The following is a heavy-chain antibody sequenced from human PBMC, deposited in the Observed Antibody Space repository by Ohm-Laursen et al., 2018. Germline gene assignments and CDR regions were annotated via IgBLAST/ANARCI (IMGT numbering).Heavy chain of an antibody. Sequence: APVKVSCKASGYTFSSYDIIWVRQASGQGPEWMGWMNPNSHNTGYARKFRGRVSMTSDSSISTAYMELYSLTSEDTATYYCARAVRYQLLSDPWGQGTLVTVSS. V-gene: IGHV1-8*01. CDR2: MNPNSHNT. CDR3: ARAVRYQLLSDP. D-gene: IGHD4-23*01. J-gene: IGHJ5*02. CDR1: GYTFSSYD.